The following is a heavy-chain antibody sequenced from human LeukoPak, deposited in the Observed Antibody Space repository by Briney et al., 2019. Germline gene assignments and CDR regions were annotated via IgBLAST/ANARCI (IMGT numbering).Heavy chain of an antibody. CDR2: IYSGGST. CDR1: GFTVSSNY. J-gene: IGHJ6*03. Sequence: GGSLRLSCAASGFTVSSNYMGWARQAPGKGLEWVSVIYSGGSTYYADSVKGRFTISRDNSKNTLYLQMNSLRAEDTAVYYCAKVYCSSTSCQAYMDVWGKGTTVTVSS. V-gene: IGHV3-53*01. D-gene: IGHD2-2*01. CDR3: AKVYCSSTSCQAYMDV.